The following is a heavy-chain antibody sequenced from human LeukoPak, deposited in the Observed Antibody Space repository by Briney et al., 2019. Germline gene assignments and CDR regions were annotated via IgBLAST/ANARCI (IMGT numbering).Heavy chain of an antibody. J-gene: IGHJ4*02. Sequence: GGSLRLSCAASGFTFSSYAMSWVRQAPGKGLEWVSAISGSAGSTYYADSVKGRFTISRDNSKNTLYLQMSSLRVEDTAVFYCAKTPGGGRSFDYWGQGTLVTVSS. CDR1: GFTFSSYA. CDR3: AKTPGGGRSFDY. CDR2: ISGSAGST. V-gene: IGHV3-23*01. D-gene: IGHD3-16*01.